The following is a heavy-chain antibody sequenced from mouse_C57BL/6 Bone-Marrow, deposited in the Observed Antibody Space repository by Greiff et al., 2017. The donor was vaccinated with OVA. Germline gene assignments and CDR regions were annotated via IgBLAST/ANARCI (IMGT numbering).Heavy chain of an antibody. V-gene: IGHV1-5*01. CDR3: TRIYYDYVPFAY. CDR1: GYTFTSYW. Sequence: VQLQQSGTVLARPGASVKMSCKTSGYTFTSYWMHWVKQRPGQGLEWIGAIYPGNSDTSYNQKFKGKAKLTAVTSASSAYMELSSLTNEDSAVYYCTRIYYDYVPFAYWGQGTLVTVSA. J-gene: IGHJ3*01. D-gene: IGHD2-4*01. CDR2: IYPGNSDT.